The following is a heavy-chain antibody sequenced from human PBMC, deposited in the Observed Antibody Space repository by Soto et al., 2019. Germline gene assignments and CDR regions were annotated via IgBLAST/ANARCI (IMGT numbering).Heavy chain of an antibody. CDR3: ARSSGSADRFDP. CDR1: GYTFTSYG. Sequence: QVQLVQSGAEVKKPGASVKVSCKASGYTFTSYGISWVRQAPGQGLEWMGWISAYNGNTNYAQKLQDRVTLTTDTSTPTAYMELRSLRSDDTAVSSCARSSGSADRFDPWGQGTLVTVSS. CDR2: ISAYNGNT. J-gene: IGHJ5*02. D-gene: IGHD6-13*01. V-gene: IGHV1-18*01.